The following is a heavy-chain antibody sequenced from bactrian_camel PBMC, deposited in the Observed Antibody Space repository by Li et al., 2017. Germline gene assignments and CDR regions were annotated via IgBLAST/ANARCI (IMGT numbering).Heavy chain of an antibody. D-gene: IGHD3*01. CDR2: IESDGTKT. CDR3: AAARTVYAGDVLGKNQYEY. J-gene: IGHJ4*01. Sequence: QVQLVESGGGSVQAGGSLRLSCAASASILRHRKVGWFRQAPGKGLEWVSTIESDGTKTYYADSVKGRFSISQDSAHTTLYLQMNGLKPEDTAMYYCAAARTVYAGDVLGKNQYEYRGQGTQVTVS. V-gene: IGHV3-2*01. CDR1: ASILRHRK.